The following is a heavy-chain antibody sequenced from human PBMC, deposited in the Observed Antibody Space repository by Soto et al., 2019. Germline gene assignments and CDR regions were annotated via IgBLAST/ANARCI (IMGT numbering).Heavy chain of an antibody. V-gene: IGHV1-58*01. CDR1: GVSFRNSA. CDR3: AADDMTTVL. CDR2: SVVGSGNT. Sequence: VEVSCKASGVSFRNSAVQWVRQARGQRLEWIGWSVVGSGNTNYAQRFQERVSITRDMSTSTAYLEVNSLRSEDTAVYYCAADDMTTVLWGQGTPVTVSS. D-gene: IGHD1-1*01. J-gene: IGHJ4*02.